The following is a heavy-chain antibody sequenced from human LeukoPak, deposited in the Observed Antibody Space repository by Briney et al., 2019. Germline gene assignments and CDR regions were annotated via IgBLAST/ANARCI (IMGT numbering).Heavy chain of an antibody. V-gene: IGHV3-7*03. CDR2: IKQDGSEK. J-gene: IGHJ4*02. CDR3: AKGKGYYYYDSSGYYY. Sequence: PGGSLRLSCATSGFTFSSYWMSWVRQAPGKGLEWVANIKQDGSEKYYLDSVKGRFTISRDNAKNTLYLQMNSLRAEDTAVYYCAKGKGYYYYDSSGYYYWGQGTLVTVSS. CDR1: GFTFSSYW. D-gene: IGHD3-22*01.